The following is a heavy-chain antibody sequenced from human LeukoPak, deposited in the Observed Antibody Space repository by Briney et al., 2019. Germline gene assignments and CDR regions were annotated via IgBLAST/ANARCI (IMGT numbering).Heavy chain of an antibody. CDR1: VDSIIRSY. Sequence: SETLSLTCAVSVDSIIRSYWSWIRQAPGKGLEWIGYIYYSVDTDYNPSLKSRVTISVDMSKKQISLRLTSVTAADTAVYYCAISRYYDSSGYNPTYYFDYWGQGILVTVSS. CDR3: AISRYYDSSGYNPTYYFDY. V-gene: IGHV4-59*01. CDR2: IYYSVDT. J-gene: IGHJ4*02. D-gene: IGHD3-22*01.